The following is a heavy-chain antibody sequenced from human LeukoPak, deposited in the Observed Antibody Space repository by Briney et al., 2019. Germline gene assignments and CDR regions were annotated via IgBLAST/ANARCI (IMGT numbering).Heavy chain of an antibody. V-gene: IGHV4-59*01. Sequence: SETLSLTCTVSGGSISNYYWNWLRQPPGKGLEWIGYIYYSGTTNYNPSLKSRVTMSLDTSKNQFSLRVTSVTAADTAVYYCARGFDSKSTYFDYWGQGTLVTVSS. D-gene: IGHD5-12*01. CDR2: IYYSGTT. CDR1: GGSISNYY. CDR3: ARGFDSKSTYFDY. J-gene: IGHJ4*02.